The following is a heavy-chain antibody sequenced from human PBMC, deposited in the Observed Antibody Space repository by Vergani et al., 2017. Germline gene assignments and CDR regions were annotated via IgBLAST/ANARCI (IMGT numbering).Heavy chain of an antibody. Sequence: QVQLVQSGAEVKKPGASVKVSCKASGYTFTSYAMHWVRQAPGQRLEWMGWINAGNGNTKYSQKFQGRVTITRDTSASTAYMELSSLRSEDTAVYYCARDVAYYGSGPPNWFDPWGQGTLVTVSS. D-gene: IGHD3-10*01. CDR3: ARDVAYYGSGPPNWFDP. J-gene: IGHJ5*02. CDR2: INAGNGNT. CDR1: GYTFTSYA. V-gene: IGHV1-3*01.